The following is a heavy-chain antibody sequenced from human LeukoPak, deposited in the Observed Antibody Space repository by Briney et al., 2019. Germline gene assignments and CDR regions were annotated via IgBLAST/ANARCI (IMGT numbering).Heavy chain of an antibody. D-gene: IGHD4-23*01. V-gene: IGHV4-59*01. CDR2: IYYSGST. CDR3: ARLTQITAWYIHY. Sequence: SETLSLTCTVSGGSISSYYWSWIRQPPGKGLEWIGYIYYSGSTNYNPSLKSRVTISVDTSKNQFSLKLSSVTAADTAVYYCARLTQITAWYIHYWGQGTLVTVSS. J-gene: IGHJ4*02. CDR1: GGSISSYY.